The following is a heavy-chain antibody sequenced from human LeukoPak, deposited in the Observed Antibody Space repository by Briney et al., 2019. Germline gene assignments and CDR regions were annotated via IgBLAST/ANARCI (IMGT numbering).Heavy chain of an antibody. J-gene: IGHJ4*02. CDR3: ARAKKTIIVVVVAALDY. CDR2: ISSSGSTI. V-gene: IGHV3-48*03. D-gene: IGHD2-15*01. CDR1: GFTFSSYE. Sequence: GLSLRLSCAASGFTFSSYEMNWVRQAPGKGLEWVSYISSSGSTIYYADSVKGRFTISRDNAKNSLYLQMNSLRAEDTAVYYCARAKKTIIVVVVAALDYWGQGTLVTVSS.